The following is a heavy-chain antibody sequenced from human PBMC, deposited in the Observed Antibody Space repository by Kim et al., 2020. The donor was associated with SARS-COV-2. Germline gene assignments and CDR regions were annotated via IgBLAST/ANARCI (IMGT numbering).Heavy chain of an antibody. J-gene: IGHJ6*02. V-gene: IGHV3-43*02. Sequence: GGSLRLSCAASGFTFDDYAMHWVRQAPGKGLEWVSLISGDGGSTYYADSVKGRFTISRDNSKNSLYLQMNSLRTEDTALYYCAKSGGDIVVVLPLTNYYYGMDVWGQGTTVTVSS. CDR1: GFTFDDYA. CDR2: ISGDGGST. CDR3: AKSGGDIVVVLPLTNYYYGMDV. D-gene: IGHD2-2*01.